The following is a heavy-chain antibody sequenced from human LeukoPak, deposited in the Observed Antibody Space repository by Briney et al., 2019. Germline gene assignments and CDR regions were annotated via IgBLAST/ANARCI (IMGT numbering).Heavy chain of an antibody. J-gene: IGHJ5*02. CDR3: ARGTRTFDP. D-gene: IGHD2-2*01. Sequence: LKPSETLSLTCAVYGGSFSGYYWSWIRQPPGKGLEWIGEINHSGSTNYNPSLKSRVTISVDTSKNQFSLKLSSVTAADTAVYYCARGTRTFDPWGQGTLVTVSS. V-gene: IGHV4-34*01. CDR2: INHSGST. CDR1: GGSFSGYY.